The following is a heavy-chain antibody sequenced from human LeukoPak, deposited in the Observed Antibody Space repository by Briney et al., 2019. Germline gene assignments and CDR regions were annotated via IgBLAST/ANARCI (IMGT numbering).Heavy chain of an antibody. Sequence: SVKVSCKASGGTFSSYAISWVRQAPGQGLEWMGGIIPIFGTANYAQKFQGRVTITADESTSTAYMELSSLRSEDTAVYYCAGSHMVRGVIITDYWGQGTLVTVSS. J-gene: IGHJ4*02. D-gene: IGHD3-10*01. CDR2: IIPIFGTA. CDR3: AGSHMVRGVIITDY. CDR1: GGTFSSYA. V-gene: IGHV1-69*13.